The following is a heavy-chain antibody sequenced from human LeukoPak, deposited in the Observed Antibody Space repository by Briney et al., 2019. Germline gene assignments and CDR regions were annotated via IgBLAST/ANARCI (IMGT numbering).Heavy chain of an antibody. CDR1: GGTFSSYA. CDR2: IIPIFGTA. D-gene: IGHD3-22*01. J-gene: IGHJ4*02. CDR3: AGVPTVYDSSGYGFDY. V-gene: IGHV1-69*01. Sequence: SVKVSCKASGGTFSSYAISWVRQAPGQGLEWMGGIIPIFGTANYAQKFQGRVTITADESTSTAYMELSSLRSEDTAVYYCAGVPTVYDSSGYGFDYWGQGTLVTVSS.